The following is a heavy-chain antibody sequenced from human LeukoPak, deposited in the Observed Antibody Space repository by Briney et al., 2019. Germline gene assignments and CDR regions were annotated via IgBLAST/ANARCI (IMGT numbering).Heavy chain of an antibody. V-gene: IGHV3-48*02. Sequence: GGSLRLSCAAPGFTFSGYSMNWVRQAPGNGLEWVSYISSRSSTIYYADSVKGRFTISRDNAKNSLYLQMNSLRDEDTAVYYCARELDYWGQGTLVTVSS. CDR2: ISSRSSTI. J-gene: IGHJ4*02. CDR1: GFTFSGYS. CDR3: ARELDY.